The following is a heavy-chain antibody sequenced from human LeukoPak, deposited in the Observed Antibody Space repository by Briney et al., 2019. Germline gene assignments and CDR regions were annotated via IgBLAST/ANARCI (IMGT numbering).Heavy chain of an antibody. J-gene: IGHJ5*02. CDR3: ARVGYPLLWFGELLFNNWFDP. CDR1: GYTFTGYY. V-gene: IGHV1-2*02. CDR2: INRNSGGT. Sequence: RGASVKVSCKASGYTFTGYYMHWVRQAPGQGLEWMGWINRNSGGTNYAQKFQGRVTMTRDTSISTAYMELSRLRSDDTAVYYCARVGYPLLWFGELLFNNWFDPWGQGTLVTVSS. D-gene: IGHD3-10*01.